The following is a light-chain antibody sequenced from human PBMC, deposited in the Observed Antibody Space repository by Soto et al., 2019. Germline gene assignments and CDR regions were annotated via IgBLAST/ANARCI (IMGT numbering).Light chain of an antibody. CDR3: QQSYSALSIT. CDR1: ESIARH. V-gene: IGKV1-39*01. Sequence: DIQMTQSPSSLSASVGDRVTITCRASESIARHLNWYQQKPGKAPKLLIYAASSLQYGVPSRFRGGGSGTDCTLTISNLQPEDFATYYCQQSYSALSITFGQGTRLEIK. CDR2: AAS. J-gene: IGKJ5*01.